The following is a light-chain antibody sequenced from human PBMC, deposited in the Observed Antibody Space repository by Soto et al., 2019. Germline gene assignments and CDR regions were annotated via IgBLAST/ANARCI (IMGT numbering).Light chain of an antibody. CDR1: SSDVGDYPY. J-gene: IGLJ1*01. Sequence: QSALTQPASVSGSPGQSITISCTGTSSDVGDYPYVSWYQQHPGKVPNLIIYDVTNRPSGVTSRFSGSKSDNTASLTISGLQAEDDGYYYCSSYSATNTLVFGSGTKVTVL. V-gene: IGLV2-14*03. CDR3: SSYSATNTLV. CDR2: DVT.